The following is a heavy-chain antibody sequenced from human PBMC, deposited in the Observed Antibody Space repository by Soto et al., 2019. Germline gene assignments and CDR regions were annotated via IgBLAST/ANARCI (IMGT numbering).Heavy chain of an antibody. V-gene: IGHV3-23*01. CDR2: ISGSGSAT. CDR1: GFSFSTYA. J-gene: IGHJ5*02. D-gene: IGHD1-7*01. CDR3: AKGIKGTGTNVIYDP. Sequence: GGSLRLSCAASGFSFSTYAMGWVRQAPGKGLEWVSAISGSGSATYYADPVKGRFTISRDNSKDTLYLQMNSLRAGDTAVYYCAKGIKGTGTNVIYDPGGKGPLATVPS.